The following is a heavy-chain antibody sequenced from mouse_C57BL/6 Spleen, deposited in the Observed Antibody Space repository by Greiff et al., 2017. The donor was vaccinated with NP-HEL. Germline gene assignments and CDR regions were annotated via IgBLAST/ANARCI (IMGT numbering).Heavy chain of an antibody. Sequence: QLKQSGPELVKPGASVKISCKASGYAFSSSWMNWVKQRPGKGLEWIGRIYPGDGDTNYNGKFKGKATLTADKSSSTAYMQLSSLTSEDSAVYFCARKGENFDYRGQGTTLTVSS. CDR1: GYAFSSSW. CDR2: IYPGDGDT. J-gene: IGHJ2*01. V-gene: IGHV1-82*01. CDR3: ARKGENFDY.